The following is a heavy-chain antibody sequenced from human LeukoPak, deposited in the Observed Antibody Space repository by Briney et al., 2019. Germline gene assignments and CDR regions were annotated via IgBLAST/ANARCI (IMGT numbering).Heavy chain of an antibody. J-gene: IGHJ4*02. Sequence: SETLSLTCTVSGASFNSDDQYWNWIRQSPGKGLEWIGSIHPSGMLYNNPSLESRVTMSRDTSKTQFSLNLSSVTAADTAVYFCSRGLDSRKLGYWGQGILVTVSS. CDR3: SRGLDSRKLGY. CDR1: GASFNSDDQY. D-gene: IGHD3-22*01. CDR2: IHPSGML. V-gene: IGHV4-31*03.